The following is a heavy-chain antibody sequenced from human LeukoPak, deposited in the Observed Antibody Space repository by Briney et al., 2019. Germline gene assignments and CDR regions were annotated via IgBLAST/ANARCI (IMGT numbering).Heavy chain of an antibody. CDR2: ISYDRSNK. J-gene: IGHJ5*02. CDR3: AKDGNYYGSGSYPNWFDP. CDR1: GFTLWRHG. V-gene: IGHV3-30*18. Sequence: GRSLRLSCAASGFTLWRHGVQWPRQAPGGGLVWVADISYDRSNKYYADSVKGRFTISRANAKNTLYLQMNSLTAEDTAVYYCAKDGNYYGSGSYPNWFDPWGQGTLVTVYS. D-gene: IGHD3-10*01.